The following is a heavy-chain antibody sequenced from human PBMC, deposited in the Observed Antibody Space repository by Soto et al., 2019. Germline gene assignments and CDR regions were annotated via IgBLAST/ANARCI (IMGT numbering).Heavy chain of an antibody. Sequence: GGSLRLSCASPELTFNTYGMHCVRQFPGKWLQWVAIIWYDGSIKYYADSVRGRFNVSRDNSKNTLYLHMNSLTDEDTGVYYCARIDCTGNNCNTYYHYGMEVWGQGTAVTVSS. J-gene: IGHJ6*01. CDR2: IWYDGSIK. CDR1: ELTFNTYG. CDR3: ARIDCTGNNCNTYYHYGMEV. V-gene: IGHV3-33*01. D-gene: IGHD1-20*01.